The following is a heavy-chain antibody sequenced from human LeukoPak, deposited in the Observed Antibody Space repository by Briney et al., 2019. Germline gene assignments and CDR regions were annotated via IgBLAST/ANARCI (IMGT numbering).Heavy chain of an antibody. V-gene: IGHV4-61*08. D-gene: IGHD5-24*01. CDR3: ARGDGYNEGYFDY. Sequence: PSETLSLTCTVSGGSISSGGYYWSWIRQHPGKGLEWIGYIYYSGSTNYNPSLKSRVTISGDTSKNQFSLKLSSVTAADTAVYYCARGDGYNEGYFDYWGQGTLVTVSS. J-gene: IGHJ4*02. CDR2: IYYSGST. CDR1: GGSISSGGYY.